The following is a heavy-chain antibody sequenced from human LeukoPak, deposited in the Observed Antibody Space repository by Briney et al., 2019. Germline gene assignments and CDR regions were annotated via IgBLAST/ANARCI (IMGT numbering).Heavy chain of an antibody. J-gene: IGHJ4*02. CDR2: TYYKSMWYN. CDR3: AREQDSGTYPLFFDY. D-gene: IGHD1-26*01. V-gene: IGHV6-1*01. Sequence: SQTLPLTCAISGDSVSSNSAAWNWIRQSPSRGLECLGRTYYKSMWYNDYAVSVKSRITITPDTSKNQFSLQLNSVTPEDTAVYYCAREQDSGTYPLFFDYWGQGILVTVSS. CDR1: GDSVSSNSAA.